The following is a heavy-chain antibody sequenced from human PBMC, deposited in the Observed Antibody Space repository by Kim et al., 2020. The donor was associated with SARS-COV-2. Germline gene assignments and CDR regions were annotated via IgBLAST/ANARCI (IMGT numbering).Heavy chain of an antibody. CDR2: IYYSGST. V-gene: IGHV4-59*13. CDR1: GGSISSYY. D-gene: IGHD1-1*01. CDR3: ARENWNALDYYYYGMDV. Sequence: SETLSLTCTVSGGSISSYYWSWIRQPPGKGLEWIGYIYYSGSTNYNPSLKSRVTISVDTSKNQFSLKLSSVTAADTAVYYCARENWNALDYYYYGMDVWGQGTTVTVSS. J-gene: IGHJ6*02.